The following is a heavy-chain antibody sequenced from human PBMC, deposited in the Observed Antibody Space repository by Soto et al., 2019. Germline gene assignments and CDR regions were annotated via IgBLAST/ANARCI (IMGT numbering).Heavy chain of an antibody. D-gene: IGHD4-17*01. CDR2: ILGSGGT. CDR3: AKDAVYGDGFWLPES. V-gene: IGHV3-23*01. CDR1: GFTFNKYA. J-gene: IGHJ5*02. Sequence: PVGSVRLSCAASGFTFNKYAMMWVRQAPGKGLEWVAGILGSGGTYHADSVKGRFTISKDNSLSTLYLQMDFLRADDTAVYYCAKDAVYGDGFWLPESWGQGTLVTVSS.